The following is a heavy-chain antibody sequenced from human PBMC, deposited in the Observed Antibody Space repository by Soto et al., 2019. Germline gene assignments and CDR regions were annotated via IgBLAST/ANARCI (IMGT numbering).Heavy chain of an antibody. V-gene: IGHV1-18*01. Sequence: QVHLVQSGAEVKKPGASVKVSCKGSGYAFTTYGITWMRQAPGQGLEWMGWISAHNGNTNYAQKLQGRVTVTRDTSTSTAYMEPRSLRSDDTAVYYCARGRYGDYWGQGALVTVSS. CDR2: ISAHNGNT. D-gene: IGHD1-1*01. J-gene: IGHJ4*02. CDR3: ARGRYGDY. CDR1: GYAFTTYG.